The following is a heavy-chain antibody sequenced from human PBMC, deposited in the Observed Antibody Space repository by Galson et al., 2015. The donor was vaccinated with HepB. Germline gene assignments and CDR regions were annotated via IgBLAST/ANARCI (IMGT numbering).Heavy chain of an antibody. D-gene: IGHD6-19*01. J-gene: IGHJ5*02. V-gene: IGHV3-23*01. CDR3: AKDPLYSSGWYSSEFDP. Sequence: SLRLSCAASGFTFSSYDMTWVRQAPGKGLEWVSTISGTGSSTYYVDSVKGRFTISRDNSRDTLYLQMNSLRAEDTAVYYCAKDPLYSSGWYSSEFDPWGQGTLVTVSS. CDR1: GFTFSSYD. CDR2: ISGTGSST.